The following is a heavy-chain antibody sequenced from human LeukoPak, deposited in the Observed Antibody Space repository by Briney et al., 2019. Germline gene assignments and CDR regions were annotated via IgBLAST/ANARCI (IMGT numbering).Heavy chain of an antibody. Sequence: GGSLRLSCVASGXTFSSSWMHWVRQVPGKGLMWVSRISGDGSDTSYADSVEGRFTVSRDNAKNTLFLQMSSLRGDDTAVYYCARGRGAGPGGTGGWFVRWGQGNLVTVSS. CDR3: ARGRGAGPGGTGGWFVR. D-gene: IGHD1-1*01. CDR2: ISGDGSDT. J-gene: IGHJ5*02. CDR1: GXTFSSSW. V-gene: IGHV3-74*01.